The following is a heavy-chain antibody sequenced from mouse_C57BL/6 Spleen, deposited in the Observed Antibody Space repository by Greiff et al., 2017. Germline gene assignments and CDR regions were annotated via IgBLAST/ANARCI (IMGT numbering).Heavy chain of an antibody. Sequence: QVQLQQPGAELVKPGASVTMSCKASGYTFTSYWITWVKQRPGQGLAWIGDIYPGSGSPNYNEKFKSKATLTVDTSSSTAYLQRSSRTSEDAAVYYGARRAYYYGGDDWGQGTTLTVSS. D-gene: IGHD1-1*01. V-gene: IGHV1-55*01. CDR1: GYTFTSYW. CDR2: IYPGSGSP. J-gene: IGHJ2*01. CDR3: ARRAYYYGGDD.